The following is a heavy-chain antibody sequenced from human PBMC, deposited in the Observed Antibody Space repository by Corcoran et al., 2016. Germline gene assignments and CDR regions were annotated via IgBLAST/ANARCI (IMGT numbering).Heavy chain of an antibody. CDR3: ATSYYDFWGGYVGAFDI. V-gene: IGHV3-15*07. CDR2: IKSKTDDGTT. Sequence: EVQLVESGGGLVKPGGSLRLSCAASGFTFSGAWMNWVRQAPGKGLEWVGRIKSKTDDGTTDYAAPVKGRFTISRDDSNHIMYLQMNSLKTEDTAVYYCATSYYDFWGGYVGAFDIWGQGTMVTVSS. D-gene: IGHD3-3*01. J-gene: IGHJ3*02. CDR1: GFTFSGAW.